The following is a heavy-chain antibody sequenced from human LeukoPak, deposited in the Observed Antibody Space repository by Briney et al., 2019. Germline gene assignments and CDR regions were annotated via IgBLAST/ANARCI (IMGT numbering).Heavy chain of an antibody. J-gene: IGHJ4*02. V-gene: IGHV3-23*01. CDR2: ISGSGGTT. D-gene: IGHD6-13*01. CDR3: AKDRDIAAAGALGY. Sequence: GGSLRLSCAASAFTFSNYAMSWVRQAPGKGLEWVSAISGSGGTTYYADSVKGRFTISRDNSKNTLYLQMNSLRAEDTAVYSCAKDRDIAAAGALGYWGQGTLVTVSS. CDR1: AFTFSNYA.